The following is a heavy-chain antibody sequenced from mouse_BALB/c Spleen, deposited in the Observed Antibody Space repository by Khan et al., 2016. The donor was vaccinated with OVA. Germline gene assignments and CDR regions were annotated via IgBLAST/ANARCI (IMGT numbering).Heavy chain of an antibody. V-gene: IGHV3-2*02. CDR3: ARISGGDFDY. D-gene: IGHD4-1*01. Sequence: EVQLQELGPGLVKPSQSLSLTCTVTGYSITSDYAWNWIRQFPGNELEWMGFISYSGNTNYNPSLKSRIPITRDTSENQFFLQLNSVTTEDTATYYCARISGGDFDYWGQGTTLTVSS. CDR1: GYSITSDYA. J-gene: IGHJ2*01. CDR2: ISYSGNT.